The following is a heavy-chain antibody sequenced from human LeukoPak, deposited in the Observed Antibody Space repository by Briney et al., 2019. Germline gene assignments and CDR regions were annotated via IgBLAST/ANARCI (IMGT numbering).Heavy chain of an antibody. CDR2: ISWNSGSI. CDR3: AKGFDYYDGSGYDY. V-gene: IGHV3-9*01. Sequence: GGSLRLSCAASGFTFDDYAMHWVRQAPGKGLEWVSGISWNSGSIGYADSVKGRFTISRDNAKNSLYLQMNSLRAEDTALYYCAKGFDYYDGSGYDYWGQGTLVTVSS. CDR1: GFTFDDYA. D-gene: IGHD3-22*01. J-gene: IGHJ4*02.